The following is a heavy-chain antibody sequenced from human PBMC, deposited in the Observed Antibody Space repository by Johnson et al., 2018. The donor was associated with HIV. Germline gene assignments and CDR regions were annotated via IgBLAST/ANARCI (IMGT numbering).Heavy chain of an antibody. CDR3: AKEYFDI. CDR1: RFTFNSHD. Sequence: QVQLVESGGGEVQPGGSLRLSCAASRFTFNSHDMNWVRQAPGKGLEWVAFISFDGTSKYYGDSVKGRFTISRDNSKNTLYLQMNSLRTEDTAVYYCAKEYFDIWGKGTMVTFSS. J-gene: IGHJ3*02. V-gene: IGHV3-30*02. CDR2: ISFDGTSK.